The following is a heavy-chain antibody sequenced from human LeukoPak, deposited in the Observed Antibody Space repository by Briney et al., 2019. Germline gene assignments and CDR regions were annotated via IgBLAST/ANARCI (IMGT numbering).Heavy chain of an antibody. CDR1: GYTFTSYY. D-gene: IGHD3-10*01. V-gene: IGHV1-46*01. CDR2: INPSGGST. J-gene: IGHJ6*03. CDR3: ARGRARKVRGVIRAYYMDV. Sequence: ASVKVSCKASGYTFTSYYMHWVRQAPGQGLEWMGIINPSGGSTSYAQKFQGRVTMTRDMSTSTVYMELSSLRSEDTAVYYCARGRARKVRGVIRAYYMDVWGKGTTVTISS.